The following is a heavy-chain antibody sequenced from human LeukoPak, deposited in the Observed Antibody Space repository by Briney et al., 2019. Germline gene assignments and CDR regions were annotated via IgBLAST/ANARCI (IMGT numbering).Heavy chain of an antibody. CDR3: ARGYKPGYSSGWSIFDY. J-gene: IGHJ4*02. Sequence: GASVKVSCKASGYTFTSYYMHWVRQAPGQGLEWMGWMNPNSGNTGYAQKFQGRVTMTRNTSISTAYMELSSLRSEDTAVYYCARGYKPGYSSGWSIFDYWGQGTLVTVSS. CDR1: GYTFTSYY. V-gene: IGHV1-8*02. CDR2: MNPNSGNT. D-gene: IGHD6-19*01.